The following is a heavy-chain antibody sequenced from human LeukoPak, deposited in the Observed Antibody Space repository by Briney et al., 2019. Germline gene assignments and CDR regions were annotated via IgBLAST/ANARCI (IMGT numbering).Heavy chain of an antibody. J-gene: IGHJ4*02. CDR3: ASAGLSGSGSFPPDY. D-gene: IGHD3-10*01. Sequence: QSGGSLRLSCAASGFTVSSNYMSWVRQAPGKGLEWVSVIYSGGSTYYADSVKGRFTISRDNSKNTLYLQMNSLRAEDTAVYYCASAGLSGSGSFPPDYWGQGTLVTVSS. V-gene: IGHV3-53*01. CDR2: IYSGGST. CDR1: GFTVSSNY.